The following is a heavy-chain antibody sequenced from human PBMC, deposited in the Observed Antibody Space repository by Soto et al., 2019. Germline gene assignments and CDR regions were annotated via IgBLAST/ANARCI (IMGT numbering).Heavy chain of an antibody. CDR3: ARDNAEGGYPHYYYYYGMDV. V-gene: IGHV1-18*04. CDR1: GYTFTSYG. D-gene: IGHD3-22*01. CDR2: ISAYNGNT. J-gene: IGHJ6*02. Sequence: QVQLVQSGAEVKKPGASVKVSCKASGYTFTSYGISWVRQAPGQGLEWMGWISAYNGNTNYAQKLQGRVTMTTDTSTSTAYMELRSLRSDDTAVYYCARDNAEGGYPHYYYYYGMDVWGQGTTVTVSS.